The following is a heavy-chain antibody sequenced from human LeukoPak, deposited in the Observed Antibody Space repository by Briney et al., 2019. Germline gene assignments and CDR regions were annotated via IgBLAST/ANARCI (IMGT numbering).Heavy chain of an antibody. Sequence: GGSLRFSCAASGFTFSSYDMHWVRQATGKGLEWVSAIGTAGDTYYPGSVKGRFTISRENAKNSLYLQMNSLRAGDTAVYYCARGRGSSSGNAFDIWGQGTMVTVSS. CDR1: GFTFSSYD. J-gene: IGHJ3*02. CDR3: ARGRGSSSGNAFDI. CDR2: IGTAGDT. V-gene: IGHV3-13*01. D-gene: IGHD3-22*01.